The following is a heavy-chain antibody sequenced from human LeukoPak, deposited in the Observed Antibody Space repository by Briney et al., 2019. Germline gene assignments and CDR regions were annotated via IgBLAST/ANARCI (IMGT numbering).Heavy chain of an antibody. CDR2: MYPVDSYT. V-gene: IGHV5-51*01. D-gene: IGHD6-19*01. CDR3: ARPPAVGSHDAFDF. CDR1: GSLFTNYW. J-gene: IGHJ3*01. Sequence: GESLEISCQGSGSLFTNYWIAWARQLPGKGLELMGIMYPVDSYTRYSPSFQGEVTISADKSISTAYLQWSSRKASDTAMYYCARPPAVGSHDAFDFWGRGTMVTVSS.